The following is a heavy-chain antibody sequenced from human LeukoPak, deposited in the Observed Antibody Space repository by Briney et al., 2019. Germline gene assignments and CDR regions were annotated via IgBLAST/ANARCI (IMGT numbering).Heavy chain of an antibody. CDR1: GGTFSSYA. V-gene: IGHV1-69*13. CDR2: IIPIFGTA. Sequence: ASVKVSCKASGGTFSSYAISWVRQAPGQGLEWMGGIIPIFGTANYAQKFQGRVTITADESTSTAYMELSSLRSEDTAVYYCARRGVEYYGSGSYYRFDYRGQGTLVTVSS. D-gene: IGHD3-10*01. CDR3: ARRGVEYYGSGSYYRFDY. J-gene: IGHJ4*02.